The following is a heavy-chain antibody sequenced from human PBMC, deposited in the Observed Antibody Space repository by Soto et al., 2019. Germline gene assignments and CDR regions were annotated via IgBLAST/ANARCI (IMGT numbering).Heavy chain of an antibody. CDR2: IFHGGNT. CDR3: ARGRVVVPAAVMFNCLDP. V-gene: IGHV4-38-2*01. J-gene: IGHJ5*02. Sequence: SETLSLTCAVSGFFISSGNYWGWIRKPPGKGLEWIGSIFHGGNTYYNPSLKSRVTIPVDMSKNQFSLKMSSVTAADTAVYYCARGRVVVPAAVMFNCLDPWGQGALVTVSS. CDR1: GFFISSGNY. D-gene: IGHD2-2*01.